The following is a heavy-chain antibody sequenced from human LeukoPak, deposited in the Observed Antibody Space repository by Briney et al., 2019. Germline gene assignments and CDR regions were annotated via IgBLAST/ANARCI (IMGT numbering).Heavy chain of an antibody. CDR3: ASLYDFWSGYSNWFDP. CDR1: GGSISSGDYY. V-gene: IGHV4-30-4*01. CDR2: IYYSGST. D-gene: IGHD3-3*01. Sequence: SETLSLTCTVSGGSISSGDYYWSWIRQPPGKGLELIGYIYYSGSTYYNPSLKSRVTISVDTSKNQFSLKLSSFTAANTAVDYCASLYDFWSGYSNWFDPWGQGTLVTVSS. J-gene: IGHJ5*02.